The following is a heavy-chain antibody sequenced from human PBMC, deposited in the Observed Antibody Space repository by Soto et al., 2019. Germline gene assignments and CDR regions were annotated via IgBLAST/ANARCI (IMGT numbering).Heavy chain of an antibody. CDR3: ARGVDCTNGVCYTGFVDY. CDR2: IYYSGST. J-gene: IGHJ4*02. V-gene: IGHV4-39*01. CDR1: GGSISSSSYY. Sequence: PSETLSLTCTVSGGSISSSSYYWGWIRQPPGKGLEWIGSIYYSGSTYYNPSLKSRVTISVDTSKNQFSLKLSSVTAADTAVYYFARGVDCTNGVCYTGFVDYWGQGTLVTVSS. D-gene: IGHD2-8*01.